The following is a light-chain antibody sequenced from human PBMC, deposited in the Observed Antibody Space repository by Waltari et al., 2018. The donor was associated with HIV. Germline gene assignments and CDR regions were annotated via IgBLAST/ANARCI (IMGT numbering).Light chain of an antibody. Sequence: DIQMTQSPSSLSASVGDSVTITCRASQSISSYLYWYQQKPGKAPELLIYAASSLQSGVPSRFSGSGSGTDFTLTISSLQPEDFATYYCQQSYSTPLTFGGGTKVEIK. CDR2: AAS. V-gene: IGKV1-39*01. CDR1: QSISSY. J-gene: IGKJ4*02. CDR3: QQSYSTPLT.